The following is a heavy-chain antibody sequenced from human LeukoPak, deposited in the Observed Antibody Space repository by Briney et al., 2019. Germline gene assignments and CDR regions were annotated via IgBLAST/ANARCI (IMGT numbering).Heavy chain of an antibody. CDR2: IYYSGST. J-gene: IGHJ4*02. CDR3: ARGVAGYGPYDY. D-gene: IGHD5-12*01. V-gene: IGHV4-59*01. CDR1: GGSISSYY. Sequence: KPSETLSLTCTVSGGSISSYYWSWIRQPPGKGLEWIGYIYYSGSTNYNPSLKSRVTISLDTPKNQFSLRLNSVTAADTAVYYCARGVAGYGPYDYWGQGTLVTVSS.